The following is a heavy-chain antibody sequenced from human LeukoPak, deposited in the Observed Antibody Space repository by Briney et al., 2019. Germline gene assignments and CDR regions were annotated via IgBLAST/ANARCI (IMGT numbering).Heavy chain of an antibody. CDR1: GFTFSSYS. D-gene: IGHD3-22*01. J-gene: IGHJ4*02. Sequence: GGSLRLSCAASGFTFSSYSMNWVRQAPGKGLEWVSSISSSSSYIYYADSVKGRFTISRDNAKNSLYLQMNSLRAEDTAVYYCARDLGGNYYDSSGSDYWGQGTLVTVSS. CDR3: ARDLGGNYYDSSGSDY. V-gene: IGHV3-21*01. CDR2: ISSSSSYI.